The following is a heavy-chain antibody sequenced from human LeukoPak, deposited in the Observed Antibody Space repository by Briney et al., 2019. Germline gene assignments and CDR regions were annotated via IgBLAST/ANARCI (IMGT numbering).Heavy chain of an antibody. CDR2: IKQDGSEK. CDR3: ARDVIVATNDAFDI. D-gene: IGHD5-12*01. Sequence: GGSLRLSCAASGFTFSSYWMSWVRQAPGKGLEWVANIKQDGSEKYYVDSVKGRFTISRDNAKNSLYLQMNSLSAEDTAVYYCARDVIVATNDAFDIWGQGTMVTVSS. V-gene: IGHV3-7*01. CDR1: GFTFSSYW. J-gene: IGHJ3*02.